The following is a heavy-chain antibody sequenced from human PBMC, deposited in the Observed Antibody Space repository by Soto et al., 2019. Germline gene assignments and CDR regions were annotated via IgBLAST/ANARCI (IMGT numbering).Heavy chain of an antibody. CDR2: IYATGAV. CDR3: ARLRIATNNYKWFDP. CDR1: GAALNSGNYY. Sequence: SETLSLTCSVSGAALNSGNYYWSWIRHVPGKGLEWIGHIYATGAVDYNPSLRDRITISQDTSERQFSLNLRLVTAADTAVYYCARLRIATNNYKWFDPWGQGTLVTVSS. V-gene: IGHV4-31*03. D-gene: IGHD2-21*01. J-gene: IGHJ5*02.